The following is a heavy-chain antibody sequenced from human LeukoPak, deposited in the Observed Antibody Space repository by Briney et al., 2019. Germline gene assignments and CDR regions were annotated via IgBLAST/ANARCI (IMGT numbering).Heavy chain of an antibody. D-gene: IGHD3-22*01. V-gene: IGHV3-21*04. Sequence: GGSLRLSCAASGFIFSDYAMNWVRQAPGKGLEWVSSIDISSRYIYYADSVRGRFTISRDNSKNTLYLQMNSQRAEDTAVYYCAKGLLFTIVVVVNADAFDIWGQGTMVTVSS. CDR2: IDISSRYI. CDR3: AKGLLFTIVVVVNADAFDI. J-gene: IGHJ3*02. CDR1: GFIFSDYA.